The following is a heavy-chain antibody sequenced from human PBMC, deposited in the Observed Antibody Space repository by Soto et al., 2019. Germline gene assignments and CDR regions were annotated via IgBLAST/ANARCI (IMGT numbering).Heavy chain of an antibody. CDR1: GFVFRTYW. CDR3: ARSRRQWFGGTLSYYFDF. J-gene: IGHJ4*02. V-gene: IGHV3-7*01. CDR2: IKEDGSEA. Sequence: GESLKISCAASGFVFRTYWMSWVRQAPGKGLEWVANIKEDGSEANYVDSVKGRFAVSRDKDTNSLYLQLNSLTPEDTAVYYCARSRRQWFGGTLSYYFDFWGQGTLVTVSS. D-gene: IGHD3-10*01.